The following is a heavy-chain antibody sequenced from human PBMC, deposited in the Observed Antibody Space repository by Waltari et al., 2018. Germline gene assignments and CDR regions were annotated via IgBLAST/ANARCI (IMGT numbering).Heavy chain of an antibody. CDR3: AGPTPKYCSSTSCYHWYFDL. J-gene: IGHJ2*01. V-gene: IGHV1-69*05. Sequence: QVQLVQSGAEVKKPGSSVKVSCKASGGTFSSYAISWVRQAPGQGLGWMGGIIPIFGTANYAQKCQGRVTITTDESTSTAYMELSSLRSEDTAVYYCAGPTPKYCSSTSCYHWYFDLWGRGTLVTVSS. CDR1: GGTFSSYA. CDR2: IIPIFGTA. D-gene: IGHD2-2*01.